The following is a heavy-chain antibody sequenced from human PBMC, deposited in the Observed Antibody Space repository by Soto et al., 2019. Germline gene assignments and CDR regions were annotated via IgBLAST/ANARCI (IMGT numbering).Heavy chain of an antibody. Sequence: ASVKVSCKASGYTFTGYYMHWVRQAPGQGLEWMGWINPNSGGTNYAQKFQGRVTMTRDTSISTAYMELSRLRSDDTAVYYCASPAGGLVLRYCYGTDVWGQGTTVTVSS. CDR3: ASPAGGLVLRYCYGTDV. CDR2: INPNSGGT. J-gene: IGHJ6*02. CDR1: GYTFTGYY. V-gene: IGHV1-2*02. D-gene: IGHD1-26*01.